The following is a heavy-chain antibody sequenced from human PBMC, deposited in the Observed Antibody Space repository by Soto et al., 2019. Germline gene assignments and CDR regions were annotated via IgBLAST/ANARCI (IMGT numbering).Heavy chain of an antibody. J-gene: IGHJ3*02. V-gene: IGHV5-51*01. Sequence: GESLKISCKGSGYSFTSYWISWVRQMPGKGLEWMGIIYPGDSDTRYSPSFQGQVTISADKSISTAYLQWSSLKASDTAMYYCARLEYSGSYFHDAFDIWGQGTMVTVSS. CDR1: GYSFTSYW. D-gene: IGHD1-26*01. CDR3: ARLEYSGSYFHDAFDI. CDR2: IYPGDSDT.